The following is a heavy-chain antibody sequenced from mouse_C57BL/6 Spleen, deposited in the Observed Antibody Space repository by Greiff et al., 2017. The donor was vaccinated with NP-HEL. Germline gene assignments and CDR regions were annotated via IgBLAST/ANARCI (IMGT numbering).Heavy chain of an antibody. D-gene: IGHD2-4*01. CDR3: ARDDYDSAWFAY. Sequence: QVQLQQSGAELMKPGASVKLSCKATGYTFTGYWIEWVKQRPGHGLEWIGEILPGSGSTNYNEKFKGKATFTADTSSNTAYMQLGSLTTEDSAIYYCARDDYDSAWFAYWGQGTLVTVSA. CDR2: ILPGSGST. V-gene: IGHV1-9*01. CDR1: GYTFTGYW. J-gene: IGHJ3*01.